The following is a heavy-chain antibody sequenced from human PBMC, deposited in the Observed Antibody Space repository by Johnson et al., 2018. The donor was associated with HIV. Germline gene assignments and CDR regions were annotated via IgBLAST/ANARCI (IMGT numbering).Heavy chain of an antibody. D-gene: IGHD1-14*01. CDR3: ARDSSTTDVAFDI. J-gene: IGHJ3*02. V-gene: IGHV3-30*19. CDR1: GFTFSTYG. Sequence: QVQLVESGGGVVQPGRSLRLSCAASGFTFSTYGMHWVRQAPGKGLEWVAVTSYDGGNKYYADSVKGRLTISRDKSENTLYLQMNSLRDEDTAVYYCARDSSTTDVAFDIWGQGTMV. CDR2: TSYDGGNK.